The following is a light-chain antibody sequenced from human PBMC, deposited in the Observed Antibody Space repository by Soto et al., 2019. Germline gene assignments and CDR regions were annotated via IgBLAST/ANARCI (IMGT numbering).Light chain of an antibody. CDR1: QSVRTN. J-gene: IGKJ2*01. V-gene: IGKV3-15*01. Sequence: ETVMTQSPATLSVSPGERVTLSCRASQSVRTNLVWYQQSPGQPPRLLISGASDRVAGVPDRFSGSGSGTDFTLTTSGLQSEDCAVYYCQQYNEWPRTFGQGTKLEIK. CDR3: QQYNEWPRT. CDR2: GAS.